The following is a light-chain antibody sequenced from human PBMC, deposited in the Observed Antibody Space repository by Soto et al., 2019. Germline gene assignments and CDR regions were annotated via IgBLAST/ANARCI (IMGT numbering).Light chain of an antibody. V-gene: IGLV2-8*01. CDR2: AVT. CDR3: ASYVGNNNLV. J-gene: IGLJ2*01. CDR1: SSDVGAYDY. Sequence: QSALTQPPSASGSPGQSVTISCTGSSSDVGAYDYVSWYQQHPGKAPKLMVYAVTKRPSGVADRLSGSKSGNTASWTVSGLQAYDEADYYCASYVGNNNLVFGGGTKLTVL.